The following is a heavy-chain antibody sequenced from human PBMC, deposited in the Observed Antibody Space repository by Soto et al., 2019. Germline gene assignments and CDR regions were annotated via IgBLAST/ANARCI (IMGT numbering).Heavy chain of an antibody. CDR3: ARDLVGATSTNITDY. Sequence: QVQLVESGGGVVQPGRSLRLSCAASGFTFSSYGMHWVRQAPGKGLEWVAVIWYDGSNKYYADSVKGRFTISRDNSKNTLYLQMNSLRAEGTAVYYCARDLVGATSTNITDYWGQGTLVTVSS. J-gene: IGHJ4*02. D-gene: IGHD1-26*01. CDR1: GFTFSSYG. CDR2: IWYDGSNK. V-gene: IGHV3-33*01.